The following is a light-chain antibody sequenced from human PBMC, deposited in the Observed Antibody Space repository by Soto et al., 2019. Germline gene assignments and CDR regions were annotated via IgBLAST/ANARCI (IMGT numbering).Light chain of an antibody. Sequence: QSALTQPPSASGTPGQRVFISCSGSSSNIGGTNYAYWYQQLPGAAPKLLMHSNNLRPSGVPERISGSKSGTSASLAISGLRSEAEAVYYCASWYDRLGAVIFGGGTKLTVL. J-gene: IGLJ2*01. CDR2: SNN. CDR1: SSNIGGTNY. V-gene: IGLV1-47*02. CDR3: ASWYDRLGAVI.